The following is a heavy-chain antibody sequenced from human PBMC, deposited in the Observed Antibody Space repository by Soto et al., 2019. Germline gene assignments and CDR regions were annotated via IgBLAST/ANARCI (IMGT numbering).Heavy chain of an antibody. D-gene: IGHD3-10*01. J-gene: IGHJ4*02. CDR2: INAGNGKT. Sequence: QVQLVQSGAEVKKPGASVKVSCKASGYTFNSYVLHWVRQAPGQRLEWMGWINAGNGKTKYSQKLQGRLTFARDTSASTAYMELSSLRSEDTAVYYCARDKVGGDLHKGELEYWGQGTLVTVSS. V-gene: IGHV1-3*01. CDR3: ARDKVGGDLHKGELEY. CDR1: GYTFNSYV.